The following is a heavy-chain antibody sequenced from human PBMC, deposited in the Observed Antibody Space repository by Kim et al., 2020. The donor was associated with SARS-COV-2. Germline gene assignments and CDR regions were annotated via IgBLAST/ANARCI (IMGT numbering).Heavy chain of an antibody. D-gene: IGHD2-15*01. CDR1: GFTFRAYW. CDR3: AVSDNFDS. CDR2: TKPDGSTT. Sequence: GGSLRLSCAASGFTFRAYWMHWVRQAPGKGLVWVSRTKPDGSTTYYADSVKGRFTVSRDNAKSTLYLQMNSLRDEDTAMYYCAVSDNFDSWGQGTLVTVSS. J-gene: IGHJ4*02. V-gene: IGHV3-74*01.